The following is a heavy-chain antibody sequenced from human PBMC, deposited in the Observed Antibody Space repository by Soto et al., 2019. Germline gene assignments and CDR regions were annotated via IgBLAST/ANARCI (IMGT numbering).Heavy chain of an antibody. CDR1: GYSFTSYW. D-gene: IGHD3-16*02. V-gene: IGHV5-51*01. CDR3: ARTIRIMIKFGGVIPPSDAFDI. J-gene: IGHJ3*02. CDR2: IYPGDSDT. Sequence: GEALKISCKGSGYSFTSYWIGWVRQMPGKGLEWMGIIYPGDSDTRYSPSFQGQVTISADKSISTAYLQWSSLKASDTAMYYCARTIRIMIKFGGVIPPSDAFDIWGQGTMVTVSS.